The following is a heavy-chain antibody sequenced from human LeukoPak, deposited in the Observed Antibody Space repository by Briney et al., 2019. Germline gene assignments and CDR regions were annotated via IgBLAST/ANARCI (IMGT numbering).Heavy chain of an antibody. D-gene: IGHD2-21*02. V-gene: IGHV3-48*03. J-gene: IGHJ4*02. Sequence: PGGPLRLSCPASGFAFSRYEMNWVPQAPGKGLEWVSYISSSGSTIYYADSVKGRFTISRDNAKNSLYLQMNSLRAEDTSVYYCAKGGGGVVTAIVDYWGQGTLVTVSS. CDR3: AKGGGGVVTAIVDY. CDR1: GFAFSRYE. CDR2: ISSSGSTI.